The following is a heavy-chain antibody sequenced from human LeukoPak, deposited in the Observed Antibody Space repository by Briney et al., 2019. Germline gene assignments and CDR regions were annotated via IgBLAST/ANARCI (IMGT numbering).Heavy chain of an antibody. CDR2: IYYSGST. J-gene: IGHJ6*03. CDR3: ARRGYGGNSPNTPYYYYYYYMDV. Sequence: SETLSLACTVSGGSISSYYWSWIRQPPGKGLEWIGYIYYSGSTNYNPSLKSRVPISVDTSKNQFSLKLSSVTAADTAVYYCARRGYGGNSPNTPYYYYYYYMDVWGKGTTVTVSS. V-gene: IGHV4-59*01. CDR1: GGSISSYY. D-gene: IGHD4-23*01.